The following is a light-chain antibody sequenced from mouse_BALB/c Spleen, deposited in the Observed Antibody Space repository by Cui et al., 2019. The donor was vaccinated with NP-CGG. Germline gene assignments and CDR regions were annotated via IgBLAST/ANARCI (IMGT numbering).Light chain of an antibody. Sequence: QPAVTHESALTTSPGETVTLTCRSSTGAVTTSNYANWVQEKPDHLFTGLIGGTNNRVPGVPARFSGSLIGDKAALAITGAQTEDEAIYFCALWYSNHWVFGGGTKLTVL. CDR3: ALWYSNHWV. CDR2: GTN. J-gene: IGLJ1*01. V-gene: IGLV1*01. CDR1: TGAVTTSNY.